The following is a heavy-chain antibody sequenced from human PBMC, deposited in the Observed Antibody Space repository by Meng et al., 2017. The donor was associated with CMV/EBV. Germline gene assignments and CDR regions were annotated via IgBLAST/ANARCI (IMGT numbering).Heavy chain of an antibody. CDR1: GYTFTGYY. V-gene: IGHV1-2*02. J-gene: IGHJ5*02. D-gene: IGHD6-13*01. Sequence: ASVKVSCKASGYTFTGYYMHWVRQAPGQGFEWMGWINPNSGGTNYAQKFHGRVTMTRDTSISTAYMELRRLRSDDTAVYYCARETPQYSSTWYGGSNWFDPWGQGTLVTVSS. CDR3: ARETPQYSSTWYGGSNWFDP. CDR2: INPNSGGT.